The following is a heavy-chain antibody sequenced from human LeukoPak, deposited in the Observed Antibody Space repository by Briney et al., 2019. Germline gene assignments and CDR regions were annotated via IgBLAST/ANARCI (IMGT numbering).Heavy chain of an antibody. Sequence: GGSLRLSCAASGFIFSTYTMNWVRQAPGEGLEWVSSISGSSSYIYYADSVKGRFTISRDNAKNSLYLQMNSLRGDDTAVYYCVRIPNSANFPNWFDPWGQGTLVTVSS. J-gene: IGHJ5*02. CDR3: VRIPNSANFPNWFDP. V-gene: IGHV3-21*01. D-gene: IGHD4/OR15-4a*01. CDR2: ISGSSSYI. CDR1: GFIFSTYT.